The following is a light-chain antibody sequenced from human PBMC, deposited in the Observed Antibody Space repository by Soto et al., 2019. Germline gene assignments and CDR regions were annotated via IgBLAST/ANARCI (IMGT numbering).Light chain of an antibody. Sequence: QSVLTQPPSVSGAPGQRVTISCTGSSSNIVAGYDVHWYQQLPGTAPKLLIYGNINRPSGVPDRFSGSRSGTSASLAITGLQAEDEADYYCQSFDSSLSGDVVFGGGTKLTVL. J-gene: IGLJ2*01. CDR3: QSFDSSLSGDVV. CDR1: SSNIVAGYD. CDR2: GNI. V-gene: IGLV1-40*01.